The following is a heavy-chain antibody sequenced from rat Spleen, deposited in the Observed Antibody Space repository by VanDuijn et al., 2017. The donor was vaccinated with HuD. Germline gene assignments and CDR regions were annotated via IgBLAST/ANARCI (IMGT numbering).Heavy chain of an antibody. CDR1: GFTFSSYN. CDR3: AKTLPGYKRGWFAY. D-gene: IGHD1-4*01. J-gene: IGHJ3*01. V-gene: IGHV5-50*01. Sequence: EVQLVESGGDLVQPGSSLKLSCVASGFTFSSYNMHWIRQAPKKGLEWIALIYYDSSNKYFADSVKGRFTISRDNSKNTLYLEMNSLRSEDTAMYYCAKTLPGYKRGWFAYWGQGTLVTVSS. CDR2: IYYDSSNK.